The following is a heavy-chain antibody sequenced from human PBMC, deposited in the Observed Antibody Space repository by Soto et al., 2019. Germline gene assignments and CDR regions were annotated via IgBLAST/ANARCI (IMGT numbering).Heavy chain of an antibody. CDR3: ALTSPRIGITMVRAEVFFDY. Sequence: SGPTLVNPTQTLTLTCTFSGFSLSTSGVGVGWIRQPPGKALEWLALIYWNDDKRYSPSLKSRLTITKDTSKNQVVLTMTNMDPVDTATYYCALTSPRIGITMVRAEVFFDYWGQGTLVTVSS. D-gene: IGHD3-10*01. CDR1: GFSLSTSGVG. CDR2: IYWNDDK. J-gene: IGHJ4*02. V-gene: IGHV2-5*01.